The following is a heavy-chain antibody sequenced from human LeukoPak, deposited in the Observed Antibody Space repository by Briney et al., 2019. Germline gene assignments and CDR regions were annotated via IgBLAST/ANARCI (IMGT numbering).Heavy chain of an antibody. J-gene: IGHJ4*02. Sequence: SETLSLTCAVYGGSFSGYYWSWIRQPPGKGLDWIGEINHSGSTNYNPSLKSRVTISVDTSKNQFSLKLSSVTAADTAVYYCARGRYYDYVWGSYRQRYFDYWGQGTLVTVSS. CDR2: INHSGST. CDR1: GGSFSGYY. D-gene: IGHD3-16*02. V-gene: IGHV4-34*01. CDR3: ARGRYYDYVWGSYRQRYFDY.